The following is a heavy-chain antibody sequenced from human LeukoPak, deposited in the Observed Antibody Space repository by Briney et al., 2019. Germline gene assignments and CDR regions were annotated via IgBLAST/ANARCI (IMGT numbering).Heavy chain of an antibody. V-gene: IGHV4-34*01. CDR2: IYHSGST. CDR3: ARGVFLRVLMVYAINWFDP. Sequence: PSETLSLTCSVSGGSISGYFWSWIRQPPGKGLEWIGEIYHSGSTNYNPSLKSRVTISVDKSKNQFSLKLSSVTAADTAVYYCARGVFLRVLMVYAINWFDPWGQGTLVTVSS. CDR1: GGSISGYF. J-gene: IGHJ5*02. D-gene: IGHD2-8*01.